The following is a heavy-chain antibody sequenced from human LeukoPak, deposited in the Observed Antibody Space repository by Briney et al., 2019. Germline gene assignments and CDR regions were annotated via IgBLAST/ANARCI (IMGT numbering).Heavy chain of an antibody. CDR2: IYYSGST. V-gene: IGHV4-30-4*01. CDR3: ARESRPTFYYDSSGYYPDY. D-gene: IGHD3-22*01. J-gene: IGHJ4*02. CDR1: GGSISSGDYF. Sequence: SETLSLTCTVSGGSISSGDYFWSWICQPPGKGLEWIGYIYYSGSTFYNPSLKSRVIISVDTSKNQFSLKLSSVTAADTAVYYCARESRPTFYYDSSGYYPDYWGQGTLVTVSS.